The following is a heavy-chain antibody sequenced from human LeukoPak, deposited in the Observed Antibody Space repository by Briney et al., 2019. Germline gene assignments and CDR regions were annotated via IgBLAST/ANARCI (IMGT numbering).Heavy chain of an antibody. Sequence: GGSLRLSCAASGFTFSSYWMHWVRQAPGKGLVWVSRINSDGSSTSYADSVKGRFTISRDNAKNTLYLQMNSLRAEDTAVYYCARGNYDFWSGYYIPSYFDYWGQGTLVTVSS. CDR3: ARGNYDFWSGYYIPSYFDY. D-gene: IGHD3-3*01. V-gene: IGHV3-74*01. CDR2: INSDGSST. CDR1: GFTFSSYW. J-gene: IGHJ4*02.